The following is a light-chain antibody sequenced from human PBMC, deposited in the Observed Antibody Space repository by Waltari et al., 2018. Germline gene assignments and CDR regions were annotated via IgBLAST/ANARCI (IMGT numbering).Light chain of an antibody. CDR3: QMYVRLPAT. Sequence: DIVLTQSPGTLSLSTGERVTLSCRASQSVGRSLAWYQQKPGQAHRLLIYDALTRATCIAYRCSGSVSGTGFSLTITRLDPEDFAVYYCQMYVRLPATFGQGTKVEIK. J-gene: IGKJ1*01. CDR2: DAL. CDR1: QSVGRS. V-gene: IGKV3-20*01.